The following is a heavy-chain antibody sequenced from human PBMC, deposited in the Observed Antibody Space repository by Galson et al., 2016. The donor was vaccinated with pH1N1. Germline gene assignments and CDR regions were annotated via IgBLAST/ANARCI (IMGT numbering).Heavy chain of an antibody. Sequence: SLRLSCAASGFTFHDYTMHWVRQTPGKGLERVSLVSWDGGSTYYADYVKGRFTVSRDNSKNSLYLQMNSLRGEDTALYYCAKEIQRGSYGMDVWGRGTTVTVSS. CDR3: AKEIQRGSYGMDV. CDR2: VSWDGGST. CDR1: GFTFHDYT. D-gene: IGHD3-16*01. V-gene: IGHV3-43*01. J-gene: IGHJ6*02.